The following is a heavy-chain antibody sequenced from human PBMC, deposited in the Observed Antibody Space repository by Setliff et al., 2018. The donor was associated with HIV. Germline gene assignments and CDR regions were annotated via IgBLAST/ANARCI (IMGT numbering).Heavy chain of an antibody. CDR2: ISYDGSRT. D-gene: IGHD5-18*01. CDR3: ARREYNYVPRAFDL. V-gene: IGHV3-30*07. Sequence: PGGSLRLSCVASGFTFSTFAMHWVRQAPGKGLEWVSVISYDGSRTFYADSVKGRFTISRDNAKNSVYLQMNSLRAEDTAVYYCARREYNYVPRAFDLWGQGTMVTVSS. J-gene: IGHJ3*01. CDR1: GFTFSTFA.